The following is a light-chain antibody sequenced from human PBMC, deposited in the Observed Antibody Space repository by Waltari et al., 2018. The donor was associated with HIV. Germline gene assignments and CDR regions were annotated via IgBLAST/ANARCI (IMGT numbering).Light chain of an antibody. CDR3: QSYDSSLSAVV. J-gene: IGLJ2*01. CDR2: GNN. CDR1: TSNLGSGCD. V-gene: IGLV1-40*01. Sequence: QSVLTQPPSVSGPPGPSFTMSCTVHTSNLGSGCDFPWYQHLPAITPHILLYGNNSRPSGVPDRFSGSKSGASASLAITGLQAEDEGDYYCQSYDSSLSAVVFGGGTKLTVL.